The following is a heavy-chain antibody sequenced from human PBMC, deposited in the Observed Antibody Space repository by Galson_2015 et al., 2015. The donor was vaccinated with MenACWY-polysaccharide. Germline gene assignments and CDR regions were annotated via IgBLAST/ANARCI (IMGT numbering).Heavy chain of an antibody. J-gene: IGHJ3*02. D-gene: IGHD6-6*01. V-gene: IGHV3-30-3*01. CDR1: GFTFSSYA. CDR2: ISYDGSNK. CDR3: ARGSEYSSSDHAFEI. Sequence: SLRLSCAASGFTFSSYAMHWVRQAPGKGLEWVAVISYDGSNKYYADSVKGRFTISRDNSKNTLYLQMNSLRAEDTAVYYCARGSEYSSSDHAFEIWGQGTMVTVSS.